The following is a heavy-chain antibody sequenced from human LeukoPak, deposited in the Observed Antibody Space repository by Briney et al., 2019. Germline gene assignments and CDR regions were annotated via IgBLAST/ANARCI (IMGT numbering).Heavy chain of an antibody. CDR3: ARVWGDGYNIDY. Sequence: SQTLSLTCTVSGGSISSGDYYWSWIRQPPGKGLEWIGYIYYSGSTYYNPSLKSRVTISVDTSKNQFSLKLSSVTAADTAVYYCARVWGDGYNIDYWGQGTLVTVSS. CDR2: IYYSGST. V-gene: IGHV4-30-4*01. CDR1: GGSISSGDYY. J-gene: IGHJ4*02. D-gene: IGHD5-24*01.